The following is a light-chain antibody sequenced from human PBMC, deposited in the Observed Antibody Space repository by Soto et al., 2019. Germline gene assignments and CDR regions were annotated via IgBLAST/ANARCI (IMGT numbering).Light chain of an antibody. J-gene: IGKJ1*01. V-gene: IGKV1-27*01. Sequence: DIQMTQSPSSLSASVGARCTITCRASQGINNYLAWYQQKPGKVPKLLIYAASTLQSGVPSRFGGSGSGTDFTLTISSLQPEDVATDYCQKYNIARWTFGQVTKVEIK. CDR1: QGINNY. CDR2: AAS. CDR3: QKYNIARWT.